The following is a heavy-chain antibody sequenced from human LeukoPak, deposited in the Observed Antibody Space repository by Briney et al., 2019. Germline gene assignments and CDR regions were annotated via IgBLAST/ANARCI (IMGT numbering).Heavy chain of an antibody. CDR3: ARDRVAGNGWHSPYMDV. Sequence: SETLSLTCTVSGGAISSGGYYWSWIRQHPGKGLEWIGYIYYSGTTYYNPSLKSRVTISVDTSMNQFSLKLSSVTAADTAVYYCARDRVAGNGWHSPYMDVWGQGTTVTVSS. J-gene: IGHJ6*02. CDR2: IYYSGTT. V-gene: IGHV4-31*03. D-gene: IGHD6-19*01. CDR1: GGAISSGGYY.